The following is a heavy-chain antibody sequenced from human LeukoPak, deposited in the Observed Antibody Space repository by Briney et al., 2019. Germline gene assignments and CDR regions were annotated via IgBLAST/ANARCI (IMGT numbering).Heavy chain of an antibody. V-gene: IGHV3-7*01. Sequence: GGSLRLSCAASRFTFTSYWMTWVRQAPGKGLEWVANIKQDGSEKYYVDSVKGRFTISRDNAKSSLYLQMNSLRAEDTAVYYCARAELLWFGELFSADYWGQGTLVTVSS. CDR2: IKQDGSEK. CDR1: RFTFTSYW. J-gene: IGHJ4*02. D-gene: IGHD3-10*01. CDR3: ARAELLWFGELFSADY.